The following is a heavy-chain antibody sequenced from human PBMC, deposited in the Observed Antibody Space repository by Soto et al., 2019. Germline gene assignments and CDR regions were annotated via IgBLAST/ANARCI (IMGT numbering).Heavy chain of an antibody. V-gene: IGHV3-7*01. Sequence: GESLKISCAASGFTFTNFWMDWVRQAPGKGLEWVANINPDGSEKHYVDSVRGRFTISRDNAQNSVYLQMSRLTAEDSALYYCSTSLDSWGQGTRVSVSS. CDR3: STSLDS. CDR1: GFTFTNFW. J-gene: IGHJ4*02. CDR2: INPDGSEK.